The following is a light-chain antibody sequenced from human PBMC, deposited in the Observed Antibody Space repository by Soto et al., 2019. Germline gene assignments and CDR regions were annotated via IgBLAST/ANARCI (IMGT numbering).Light chain of an antibody. V-gene: IGKV3-15*01. J-gene: IGKJ5*01. CDR1: QGLNRN. CDR3: QQRSDWPIT. Sequence: ETVMTQSPATLSVSPGETATLSCRTSQGLNRNLAWYQQKLGQAPRVLIYGASTRATGIPARFSGSESGTDFTLTISSLEPEDFAVYYCQQRSDWPITFGQGTRLEIK. CDR2: GAS.